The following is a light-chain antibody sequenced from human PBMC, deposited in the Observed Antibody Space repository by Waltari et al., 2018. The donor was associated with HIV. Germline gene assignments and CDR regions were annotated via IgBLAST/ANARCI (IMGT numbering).Light chain of an antibody. CDR1: SSNIGSRS. Sequence: QSVLTQPPSASGTPGQWVTISCSGSSSNIGSRSVNWYQQRPGTAPKLLIYSDNRRPSGVPDRLSGSKSGTSASLAISGLQSEDEADYYCSTWDDSLNGRVFGGGTKLTVL. CDR3: STWDDSLNGRV. CDR2: SDN. V-gene: IGLV1-44*01. J-gene: IGLJ3*02.